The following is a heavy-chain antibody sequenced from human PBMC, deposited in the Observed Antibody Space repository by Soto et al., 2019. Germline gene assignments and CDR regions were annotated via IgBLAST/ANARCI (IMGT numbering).Heavy chain of an antibody. CDR2: MNPNSGNT. Sequence: GASVKVSCKASGYTFTIHYINWVRQASGQGLEWMGWMNPNSGNTGYAQKFQGRVTMARNTSINTAYMELSSLRSEDTAVYYCAKMTETTDAYFDYWGQGALVSVSS. CDR3: AKMTETTDAYFDY. D-gene: IGHD1-7*01. CDR1: GYTFTIHY. J-gene: IGHJ4*02. V-gene: IGHV1-8*01.